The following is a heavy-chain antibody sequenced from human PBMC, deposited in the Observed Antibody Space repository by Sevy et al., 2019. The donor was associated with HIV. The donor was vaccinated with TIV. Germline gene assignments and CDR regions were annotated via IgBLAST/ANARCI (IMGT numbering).Heavy chain of an antibody. CDR2: ISYDGSNK. J-gene: IGHJ1*01. D-gene: IGHD2-15*01. CDR3: ARDYCSGGSCYSGYFQH. Sequence: GGSLRLSCAASGFTFSSYAMHWVRQAPGKGLEWVAVISYDGSNKYYADSVKGRFTISRDNSKNTLYLQMSSLRAEDTAVYYCARDYCSGGSCYSGYFQHWGQGTLVTVSS. CDR1: GFTFSSYA. V-gene: IGHV3-30-3*01.